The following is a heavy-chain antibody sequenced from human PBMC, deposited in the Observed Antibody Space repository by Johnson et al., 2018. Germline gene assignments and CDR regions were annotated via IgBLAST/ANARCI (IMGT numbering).Heavy chain of an antibody. V-gene: IGHV3-48*02. CDR3: AREYSSSSGRLFDS. J-gene: IGHJ3*02. D-gene: IGHD6-6*01. CDR1: GFTFSSYS. Sequence: VQLVQSGGGLVQPGGSLRLSCAASGFTFSSYSMNWVRQAPGKGLEWLSYISSSSSTIYYADSVKGRFTISRDNAKNSLYLQMNSLRDEDTAVYYCAREYSSSSGRLFDSWGQGTMVTCSS. CDR2: ISSSSSTI.